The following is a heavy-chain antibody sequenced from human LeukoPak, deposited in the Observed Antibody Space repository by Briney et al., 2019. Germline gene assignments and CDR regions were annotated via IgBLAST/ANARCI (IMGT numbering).Heavy chain of an antibody. V-gene: IGHV6-1*01. CDR3: ARSADGALDY. Sequence: SQTLSLTCAISGDSVSSNNAAWNWIRQSPSRGLEWLGRTYYRSRWYNHYAVSAKSRITVNPDTSKNQFSLHLNSVTPDDMAVYYCARSADGALDYWGQGTLVTVSS. CDR2: TYYRSRWYN. CDR1: GDSVSSNNAA. J-gene: IGHJ4*02. D-gene: IGHD5-24*01.